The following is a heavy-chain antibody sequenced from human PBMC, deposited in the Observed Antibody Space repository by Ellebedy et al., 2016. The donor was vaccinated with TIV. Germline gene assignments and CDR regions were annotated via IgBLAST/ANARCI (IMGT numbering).Heavy chain of an antibody. CDR2: IKQDGSEK. CDR3: ARDLGSSSFGGGWFDP. D-gene: IGHD6-6*01. J-gene: IGHJ5*02. V-gene: IGHV3-7*01. Sequence: GGSLRLXCAASGFTFSSYWMSWVRQAPGKGLEWVANIKQDGSEKYYVDSVKGRFTISRDNAKNSLYLQMNSLRDEDTAVYYCARDLGSSSFGGGWFDPWGQGTLVTVSS. CDR1: GFTFSSYW.